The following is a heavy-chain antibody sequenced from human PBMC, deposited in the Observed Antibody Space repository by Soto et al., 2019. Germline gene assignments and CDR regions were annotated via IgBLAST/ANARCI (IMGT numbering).Heavy chain of an antibody. CDR2: ISGSGGST. J-gene: IGHJ6*03. CDR1: GFTFSSYA. CDR3: ANVDRDIVVVPGAEAGTYYYYYMDV. Sequence: GGSLRLSCAASGFTFSSYAMSWVRQAPGKGLEWVSAISGSGGSTYYADSVKGRFTISRDNSKNTLYLQMNSLRAEDTAVYYCANVDRDIVVVPGAEAGTYYYYYMDVWGKGTTVTVSS. D-gene: IGHD2-2*01. V-gene: IGHV3-23*01.